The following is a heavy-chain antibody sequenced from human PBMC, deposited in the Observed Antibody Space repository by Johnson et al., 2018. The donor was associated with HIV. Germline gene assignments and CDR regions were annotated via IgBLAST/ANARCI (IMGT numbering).Heavy chain of an antibody. V-gene: IGHV3-11*04. J-gene: IGHJ3*02. D-gene: IGHD3-22*01. Sequence: QVQLVESGGGLVQPGGSLRLSCAASGFTFSDYYMSWIRQAPGKGLEWVSYISSTKNTIYYADSVKGRFTISRDNAKNSLSLQMNSLRAEDTAVYYCVRDAFDYRDGSGRFGGAGFEIWGQGTVVTVSS. CDR1: GFTFSDYY. CDR2: ISSTKNTI. CDR3: VRDAFDYRDGSGRFGGAGFEI.